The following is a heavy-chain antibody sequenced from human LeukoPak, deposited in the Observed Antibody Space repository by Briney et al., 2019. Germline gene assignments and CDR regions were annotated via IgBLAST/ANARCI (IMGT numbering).Heavy chain of an antibody. D-gene: IGHD3-22*01. V-gene: IGHV3-23*01. CDR3: AKDDYDSSGHNYFDY. CDR1: GFTFSSYA. CDR2: ISGSGGST. J-gene: IGHJ4*02. Sequence: GGSLRLSCAASGFTFSSYAMSWVRQAPGKGLEWVSAISGSGGSTYYADSVKGRFTISRDNSKNTLYLQMNSLRADDTAVYYCAKDDYDSSGHNYFDYWGAGTLVTVSS.